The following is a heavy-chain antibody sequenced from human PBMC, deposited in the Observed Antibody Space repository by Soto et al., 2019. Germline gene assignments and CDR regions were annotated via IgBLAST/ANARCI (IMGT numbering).Heavy chain of an antibody. CDR1: GFNFRDFW. CDR3: TRDDSGRGIDY. J-gene: IGHJ4*02. CDR2: IPSDGRDV. V-gene: IGHV3-74*01. Sequence: GGSLRLSCEASGFNFRDFWMHWVRQPPGKGPEWVSNIPSDGRDVSYADSVRGRFTISRDDARNTLYLQMSDLRVEDTAIYYCTRDDSGRGIDYWGQGTQVTVSS. D-gene: IGHD1-26*01.